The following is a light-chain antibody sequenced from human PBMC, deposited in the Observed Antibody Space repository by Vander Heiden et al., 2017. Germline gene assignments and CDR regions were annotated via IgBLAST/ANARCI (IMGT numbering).Light chain of an antibody. V-gene: IGLV2-23*02. J-gene: IGLJ2*01. CDR3: CSYAGSSTVL. CDR2: EVS. Sequence: QSALTQPASVSGSPGQSINISCTGTSSDVGSYNLVSWYQQHPGKAPKLMIYEVSKRPSGISNRFSGSKSGNTASLTISGLQAEDEADYYCCSYAGSSTVLFGGGTKLTVL. CDR1: SSDVGSYNL.